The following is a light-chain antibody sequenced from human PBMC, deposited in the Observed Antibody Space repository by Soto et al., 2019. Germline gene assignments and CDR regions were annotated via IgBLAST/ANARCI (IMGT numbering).Light chain of an antibody. Sequence: QSALTQPPSASGSPGQSVTMSCTGTGSDVGGYNYVSWYQQHPGKAPKLIIYEVTHRPSGVSDRFSGSKSGNTASLTISGLQAEDEADYYCVSYTTSASYVFGTGTKVTVL. V-gene: IGLV2-14*01. CDR1: GSDVGGYNY. CDR2: EVT. CDR3: VSYTTSASYV. J-gene: IGLJ1*01.